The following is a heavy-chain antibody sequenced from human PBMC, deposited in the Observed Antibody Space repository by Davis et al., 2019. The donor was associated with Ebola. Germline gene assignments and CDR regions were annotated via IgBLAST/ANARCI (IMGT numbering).Heavy chain of an antibody. D-gene: IGHD4-17*01. J-gene: IGHJ4*02. Sequence: AGSLRLSCAASGFTFSSYAMSWIRQAPGKGLEWVSYISSSGSTIYYADPVKGRFTISRDNAKNSLYLQMNSLRAEDTAVYYCAKGSPVTTWGDDYWGQGTLVTVSS. CDR2: ISSSGSTI. V-gene: IGHV3-11*01. CDR3: AKGSPVTTWGDDY. CDR1: GFTFSSYA.